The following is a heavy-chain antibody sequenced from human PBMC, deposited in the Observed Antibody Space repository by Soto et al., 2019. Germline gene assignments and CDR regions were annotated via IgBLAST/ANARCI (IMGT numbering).Heavy chain of an antibody. Sequence: ASVRVSCKASGYTFNGYCMHWVRQAPGQGLEWMGWINPNSGGTNYAQKFQGRVTMTRDTSISTAYMELSRLRSDDTAVYYCARAMIVVVTHALYIWGQGTMVTVSS. D-gene: IGHD3-22*01. CDR2: INPNSGGT. J-gene: IGHJ3*02. V-gene: IGHV1-2*02. CDR1: GYTFNGYC. CDR3: ARAMIVVVTHALYI.